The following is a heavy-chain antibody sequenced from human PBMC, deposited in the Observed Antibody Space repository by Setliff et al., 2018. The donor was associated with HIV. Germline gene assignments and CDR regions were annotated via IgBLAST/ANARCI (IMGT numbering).Heavy chain of an antibody. CDR3: AQEERDAYNYWFDP. D-gene: IGHD1-1*01. V-gene: IGHV1-18*01. Sequence: GASVKVSCKASGYIFTSYGISWVRQAPGQGLEWMGWISAYNGSTNYAQKFQGRVSMTIDTSTSTAYMGLRSLRPDDTAVYYCAQEERDAYNYWFDPWGQGTLVTVSS. CDR1: GYIFTSYG. CDR2: ISAYNGST. J-gene: IGHJ5*02.